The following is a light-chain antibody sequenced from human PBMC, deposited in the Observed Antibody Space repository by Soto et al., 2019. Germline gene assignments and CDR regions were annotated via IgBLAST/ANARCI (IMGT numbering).Light chain of an antibody. Sequence: QSVLTQPASVSGSPGQSITISCTGTSSDFGNYNLVSWYQQHPGKVPKLILFEVNKRPSGVSGRFSGSKSGNTASLTISGLQAEDEADYYCCSYAGSTSLVFGGGTKVTVL. CDR3: CSYAGSTSLV. CDR1: SSDFGNYNL. CDR2: EVN. V-gene: IGLV2-23*02. J-gene: IGLJ2*01.